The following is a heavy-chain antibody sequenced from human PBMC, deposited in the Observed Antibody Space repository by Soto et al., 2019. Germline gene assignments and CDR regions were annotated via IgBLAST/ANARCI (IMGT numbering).Heavy chain of an antibody. V-gene: IGHV1-18*01. CDR2: ISAYNGKT. J-gene: IGHJ5*02. CDR1: GYTFTSYG. Sequence: ASVKVSCKASGYTFTSYGISWVRQAPGQGLEWMGWISAYNGKTNYAQKLQGRVTMTTDTSTSTAYMELRSLRSDDTAVYYCARGSDYVWGSYRPVNWFDPWGQGTLVTVSS. CDR3: ARGSDYVWGSYRPVNWFDP. D-gene: IGHD3-16*02.